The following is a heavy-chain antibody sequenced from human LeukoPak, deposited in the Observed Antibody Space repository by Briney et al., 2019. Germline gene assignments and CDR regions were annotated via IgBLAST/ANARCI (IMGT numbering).Heavy chain of an antibody. V-gene: IGHV3-30*02. CDR3: ARGGRYSYGLGEDYYYYYMDV. Sequence: GGSLRLSCAASGFTFSSYGMHWVRQAPGKGLEWVAFIRYDVSNKYYADSVKGRFTISRDNSKNTLYLQMNSLRGEDTAVYYCARGGRYSYGLGEDYYYYYMDVWGKGTTVTVSS. CDR2: IRYDVSNK. CDR1: GFTFSSYG. J-gene: IGHJ6*03. D-gene: IGHD5-18*01.